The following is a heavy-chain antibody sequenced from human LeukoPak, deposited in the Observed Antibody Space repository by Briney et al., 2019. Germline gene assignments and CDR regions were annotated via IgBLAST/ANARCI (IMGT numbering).Heavy chain of an antibody. CDR2: ILYTGST. V-gene: IGHV4-30-4*01. Sequence: PSETLSLTCTVSGGSISSGDYYWSWIRQPPGKGLEWIAYILYTGSTYYNPSLKSRVNISVDTSKNQFSLKLSSVTAADTAVYYCARVWRLATTGTQKGWFDPWGQGILVTVSS. CDR3: ARVWRLATTGTQKGWFDP. CDR1: GGSISSGDYY. J-gene: IGHJ5*02. D-gene: IGHD1-1*01.